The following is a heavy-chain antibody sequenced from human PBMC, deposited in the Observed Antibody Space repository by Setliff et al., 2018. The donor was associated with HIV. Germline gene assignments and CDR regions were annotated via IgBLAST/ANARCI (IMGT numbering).Heavy chain of an antibody. Sequence: SETLSLTCTVSGDSISSGDYYWTWIRQPPGKGLEWIGYVYDSGITCYNPSLKSRVTISGDTSKNQFSLRLSAVTAADTAVYYCASLTDYGGDSGSHWGQGTLVTVSS. CDR1: GDSISSGDYY. CDR2: VYDSGIT. V-gene: IGHV4-30-4*02. D-gene: IGHD4-17*01. CDR3: ASLTDYGGDSGSH. J-gene: IGHJ4*02.